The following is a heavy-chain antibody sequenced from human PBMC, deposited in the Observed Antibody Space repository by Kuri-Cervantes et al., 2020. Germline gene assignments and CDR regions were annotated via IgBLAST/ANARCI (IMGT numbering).Heavy chain of an antibody. CDR3: ARSPPPTSYDYIWGSYRPWFDY. CDR1: GGSISSYY. J-gene: IGHJ4*02. D-gene: IGHD3-16*02. CDR2: IYYSGST. V-gene: IGHV4-59*01. Sequence: GSLRLSCTVSGGSISSYYWSWIRQPPGKGLEWTGYIYYSGSTNYNPSLKSRVTISVDTSKNQFSLKLSSVTAADTAVYYCARSPPPTSYDYIWGSYRPWFDYWGQGTLVTVSS.